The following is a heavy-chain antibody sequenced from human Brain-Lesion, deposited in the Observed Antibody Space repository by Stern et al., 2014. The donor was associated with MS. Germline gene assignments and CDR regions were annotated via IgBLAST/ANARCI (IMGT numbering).Heavy chain of an antibody. CDR2: ITYSGTT. CDR3: ARSTVSAEYYFDY. Sequence: VQLVESGPGLVKPSQTLSLTCTVSGGSINSGDYHWTWLRPPPGKGLVWIGFITYSGTTYYKPSLQRRLTISVDTSKNQFSLKLRSVTAGDTAVYYCARSTVSAEYYFDYWGQGTLVTVSS. CDR1: GGSINSGDYH. V-gene: IGHV4-30-4*01. J-gene: IGHJ4*02. D-gene: IGHD4-11*01.